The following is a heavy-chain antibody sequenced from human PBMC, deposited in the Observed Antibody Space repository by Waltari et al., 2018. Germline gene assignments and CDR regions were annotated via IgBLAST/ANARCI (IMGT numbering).Heavy chain of an antibody. D-gene: IGHD1-7*01. Sequence: QVQLRESGPGLVKPSETLSLTCVISGDSLSSNLFWGGIRQSPEQVLEWIGNIYYSVGTYYRPFLKSRVFNSLDTPRGQFSLKLTSVTAADTAVYYCARVLTTGTVAFDIWGQGTLVTVSS. V-gene: IGHV4-38-2*01. J-gene: IGHJ3*02. CDR1: GDSLSSNLF. CDR2: IYYSVGT. CDR3: ARVLTTGTVAFDI.